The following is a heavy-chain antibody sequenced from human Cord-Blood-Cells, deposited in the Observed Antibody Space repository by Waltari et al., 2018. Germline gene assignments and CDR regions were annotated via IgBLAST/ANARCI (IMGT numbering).Heavy chain of an antibody. CDR1: GGSIRSYY. J-gene: IGHJ3*02. CDR3: ATTSQYGSGSYFAFDI. Sequence: QVQLQESGPGLVKPSETLSLTCTVSGGSIRSYYWIWIRQPPGKGLEWIGYIYYSGSTNYNPSLKSRVTISVDTSKNQFSLKLSSVTAADTAVYYCATTSQYGSGSYFAFDIWGQGTMVTVSS. V-gene: IGHV4-59*01. CDR2: IYYSGST. D-gene: IGHD3-10*01.